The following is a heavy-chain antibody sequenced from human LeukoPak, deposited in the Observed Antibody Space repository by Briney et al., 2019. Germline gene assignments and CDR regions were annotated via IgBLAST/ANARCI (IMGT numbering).Heavy chain of an antibody. V-gene: IGHV4-59*01. D-gene: IGHD2-21*02. Sequence: PSETLSLTCTVSGGSIDDYYWSWIRQPPGKGLEWIGYIYYTGRTSYNASLQSRLTISIDTSKNQFSLRLTSVTAADTAVYFCARGVTQWGQGTLVTVSS. CDR2: IYYTGRT. J-gene: IGHJ4*02. CDR1: GGSIDDYY. CDR3: ARGVTQ.